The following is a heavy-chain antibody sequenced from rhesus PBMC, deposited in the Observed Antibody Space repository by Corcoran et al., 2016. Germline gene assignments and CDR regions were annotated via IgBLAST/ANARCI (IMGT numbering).Heavy chain of an antibody. CDR1: GFTFSSYG. Sequence: EVQLVETGGGLVQPGGSLKLSCAASGFTFSSYGMSWVRQAPGKGLEWVSAINSGGGSTYYADSVKGRFTISRDNSKNALSLQMNSLRAEDTAVYYCANGCSGGVCYGNFEFWGQGALVTVSS. V-gene: IGHV3S5*01. CDR3: ANGCSGGVCYGNFEF. D-gene: IGHD2-8*01. J-gene: IGHJ1*01. CDR2: INSGGGST.